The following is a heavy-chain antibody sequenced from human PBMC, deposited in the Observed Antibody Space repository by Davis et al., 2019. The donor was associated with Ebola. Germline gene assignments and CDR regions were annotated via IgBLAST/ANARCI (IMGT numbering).Heavy chain of an antibody. Sequence: PGGSLRLSCAASGFTVSSNYMSWVRQAPGKGLEWVSVIYSGGSTYYADSVKGRFTISRDNSKNTLYLQMNSLRAEDTAVYYCARVDSIYCSGGSCSGPLDYWGQGTLVTVSS. V-gene: IGHV3-53*01. J-gene: IGHJ4*02. CDR1: GFTVSSNY. CDR2: IYSGGST. D-gene: IGHD2-15*01. CDR3: ARVDSIYCSGGSCSGPLDY.